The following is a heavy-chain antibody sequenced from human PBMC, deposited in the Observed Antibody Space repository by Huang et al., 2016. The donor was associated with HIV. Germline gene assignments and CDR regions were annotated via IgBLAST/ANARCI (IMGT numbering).Heavy chain of an antibody. CDR1: GGSMRSHY. Sequence: QVQLQESGPGLVKPSETLSLTCRVSGGSMRSHYWPWIRQPPGKGLKWIGTVFNTGSTNYNPSCQTRGTIALDTSRSQFSLTLKSVTPADTAVYYCAQEKSFGNWANNWFDPWGQGTLVAVSS. V-gene: IGHV4-59*08. J-gene: IGHJ5*02. CDR3: AQEKSFGNWANNWFDP. CDR2: VFNTGST. D-gene: IGHD3-16*01.